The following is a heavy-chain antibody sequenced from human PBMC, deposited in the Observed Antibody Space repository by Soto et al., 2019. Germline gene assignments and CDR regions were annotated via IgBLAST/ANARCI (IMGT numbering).Heavy chain of an antibody. CDR1: GGTFSIYA. V-gene: IGHV1-69*12. D-gene: IGHD3-16*02. CDR2: IIPIFGTA. J-gene: IGHJ4*02. CDR3: ARDRGYYDYVWGSYRYRYFDY. Sequence: QVQLVQSGAEVKKPGSSVKVSCKASGGTFSIYAISWVRQAPGQGLEWMGGIIPIFGTANYAQKFQGRVTITADESTGTAYMELSSLRSEETAVYYCARDRGYYDYVWGSYRYRYFDYWGQGTLVTVSS.